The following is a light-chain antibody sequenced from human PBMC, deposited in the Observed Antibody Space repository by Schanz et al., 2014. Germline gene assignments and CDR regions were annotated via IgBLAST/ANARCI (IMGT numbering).Light chain of an antibody. CDR1: SSDVGNYGL. Sequence: QSALTQPASVSGSPGQSITISCTGTSSDVGNYGLVSWYQLHPGKAPKLIIYEGSQRPSTVSNRFSGSKSDNTASLTISGLQTEDEADYYCSSYTSSNTWVFGGGTKLTVL. V-gene: IGLV2-14*02. CDR3: SSYTSSNTWV. J-gene: IGLJ3*02. CDR2: EGS.